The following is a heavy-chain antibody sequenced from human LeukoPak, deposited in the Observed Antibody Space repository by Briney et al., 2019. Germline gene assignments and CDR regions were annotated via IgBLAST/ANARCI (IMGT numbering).Heavy chain of an antibody. CDR1: GFTVSSNY. J-gene: IGHJ4*02. V-gene: IGHV3-53*01. CDR3: ASSGIAVAGYFDY. Sequence: GGSLRLSCAASGFTVSSNYLSWVRQAPGKGLECVSVIYSGGNTYYADSVKGRFTISRDSSKNTLYLQMNSLRAGDTAVYYCASSGIAVAGYFDYWGQGTLVTVSS. D-gene: IGHD6-19*01. CDR2: IYSGGNT.